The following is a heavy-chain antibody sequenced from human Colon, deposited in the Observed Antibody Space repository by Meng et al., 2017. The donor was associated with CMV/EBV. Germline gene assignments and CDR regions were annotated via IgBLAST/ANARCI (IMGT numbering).Heavy chain of an antibody. V-gene: IGHV7-4-1*02. J-gene: IGHJ4*02. D-gene: IGHD7-27*01. CDR1: GYTFTRYV. CDR2: INTNTGNP. Sequence: SCKASGYTFTRYVMNWVRQAPGQGVEWIGWINTNTGNPLYAQGFTGRFVFSLDTSVSTAYLQISSLKAEDTAVYYCARDQPGEGADYWGQGTLVTVSS. CDR3: ARDQPGEGADY.